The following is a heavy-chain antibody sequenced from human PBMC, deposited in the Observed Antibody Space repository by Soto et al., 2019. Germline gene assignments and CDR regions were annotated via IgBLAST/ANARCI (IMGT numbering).Heavy chain of an antibody. V-gene: IGHV3-11*01. J-gene: IGHJ3*02. D-gene: IGHD6-19*01. CDR2: LSRSGNTI. CDR3: ARSSGLYEADAFDM. CDR1: GFTFGDYE. Sequence: QVQLVESGGGLVQPGGSLRLSCAASGFTFGDYEMSWIRQAAGKGPEWVSFLSRSGNTIYYADSVKGRFSISRDNAENSLYLQMESKRVEDTATYFCARSSGLYEADAFDMWGQGTMVTVSA.